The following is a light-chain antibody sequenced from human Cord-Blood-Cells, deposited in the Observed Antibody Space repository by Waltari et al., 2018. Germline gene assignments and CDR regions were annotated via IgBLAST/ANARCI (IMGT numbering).Light chain of an antibody. V-gene: IGLV2-14*01. J-gene: IGLJ1*01. CDR3: SSYTSSSTLYV. CDR1: SSYVGGYHY. Sequence: QSALTQPASVSGSPGQSITISCTGTSSYVGGYHYVSWYQQHPGKAPKLMMYDVSNRPSWVSNRFSCSKSGNTASLTISGLQAEDGADYYCSSYTSSSTLYVFGTGTKVTVL. CDR2: DVS.